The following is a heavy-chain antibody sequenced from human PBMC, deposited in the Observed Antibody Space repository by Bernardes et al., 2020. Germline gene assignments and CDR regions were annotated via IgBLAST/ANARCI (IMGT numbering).Heavy chain of an antibody. J-gene: IGHJ4*02. D-gene: IGHD2-15*01. CDR3: AKDSDIVKWYFDY. V-gene: IGHV3-9*01. CDR1: GFTFDDYA. CDR2: ISWNSGTI. Sequence: GGSLRLSCAASGFTFDDYAMHWVRQPPGKGLEWVSGISWNSGTITYADSVKGRFTISRDNAENSLYLQMDSLRPEDTAVYYCAKDSDIVKWYFDYWGQGTLVTVSS.